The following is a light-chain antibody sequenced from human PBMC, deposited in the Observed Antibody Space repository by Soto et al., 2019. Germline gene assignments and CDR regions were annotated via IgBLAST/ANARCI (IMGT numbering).Light chain of an antibody. V-gene: IGKV3-20*01. J-gene: IGKJ1*01. CDR3: QQYGSSPPWT. CDR2: GAS. Sequence: VITQSPGTLSLSPGERATLSCRASQSVSSSYLAWYQQKPGQAPRLLIYGASSRATGIPDRFSGSGSGTDFTLTISRLEPEDFAVYYCQQYGSSPPWTFGQGTKVDIK. CDR1: QSVSSSY.